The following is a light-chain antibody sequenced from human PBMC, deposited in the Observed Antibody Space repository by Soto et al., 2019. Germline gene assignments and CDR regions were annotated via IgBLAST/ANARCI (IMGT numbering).Light chain of an antibody. CDR3: QAWDSSTVV. CDR2: QDT. V-gene: IGLV3-1*01. J-gene: IGLJ2*01. CDR1: KLGDKY. Sequence: SYELTQPPSVSVSPGQTASITCSGDKLGDKYVCWYQQKPGQSPVLIIYQDTRRPSGIPERFSASNSGNTATLTISGTQAMDEADYYCQAWDSSTVVFGGGTKLTVL.